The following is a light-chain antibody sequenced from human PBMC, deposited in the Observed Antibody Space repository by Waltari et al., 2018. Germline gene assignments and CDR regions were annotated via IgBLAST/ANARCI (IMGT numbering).Light chain of an antibody. V-gene: IGLV2-14*03. CDR2: DVS. CDR3: SSYTGSSTHV. Sequence: QSALTQPASVSGSPGQSITISCTGTSSDVGAYDLVSWYQQHPGKAPKLMIYDVSKRASGVSNRFSGSKSSNTASLTSSGLQAEDEADYYCSSYTGSSTHVFGIGTKVTVL. J-gene: IGLJ1*01. CDR1: SSDVGAYDL.